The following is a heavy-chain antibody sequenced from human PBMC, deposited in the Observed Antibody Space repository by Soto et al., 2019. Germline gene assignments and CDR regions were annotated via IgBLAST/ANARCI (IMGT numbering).Heavy chain of an antibody. CDR3: ARGATTVNFFDY. V-gene: IGHV1-69*13. CDR1: GGTFSSYA. D-gene: IGHD4-17*01. J-gene: IGHJ4*02. Sequence: SVKVSCKASGGTFSSYAISWVRQAPGQGLEWMGGIIPIFGTANYAQKFQGRVTITADESTSTAYMELSSLRSEDTAVYYCARGATTVNFFDYWGQGTLVTVSS. CDR2: IIPIFGTA.